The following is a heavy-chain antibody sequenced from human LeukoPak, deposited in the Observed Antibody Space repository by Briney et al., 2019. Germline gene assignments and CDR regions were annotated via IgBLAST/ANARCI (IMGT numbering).Heavy chain of an antibody. CDR3: ARHGYTYGNFDY. V-gene: IGHV4-59*08. D-gene: IGHD5-18*01. Sequence: SETLSLTCTASGVSISNYDWSWIRQPPGKGREWIGYIYYSGSTNYNPSLKSRVTISVYTSKNQFSLKLTSVTAADTAVYYCARHGYTYGNFDYWGQGTLVTVSS. J-gene: IGHJ4*02. CDR1: GVSISNYD. CDR2: IYYSGST.